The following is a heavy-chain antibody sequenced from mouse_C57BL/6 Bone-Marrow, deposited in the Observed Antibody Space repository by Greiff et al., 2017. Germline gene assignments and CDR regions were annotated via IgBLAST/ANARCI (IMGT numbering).Heavy chain of an antibody. Sequence: VQLQQPGAELVMPGASVKLSCKASGYTFTSYWMHWVKQRPGQGLEWIGEIDPSDSYTNYNQKFKGKSPLTVDKSSSTAYMQLSSLTSEDSAVYYCAIITSDYWGQGTSVTVSS. CDR2: IDPSDSYT. J-gene: IGHJ4*01. CDR3: AIITSDY. D-gene: IGHD1-1*01. CDR1: GYTFTSYW. V-gene: IGHV1-69*01.